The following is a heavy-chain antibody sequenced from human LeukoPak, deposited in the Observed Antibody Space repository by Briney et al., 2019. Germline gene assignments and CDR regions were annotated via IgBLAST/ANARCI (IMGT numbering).Heavy chain of an antibody. D-gene: IGHD1-7*01. Sequence: GASVKVSCKASGYTFTSYGISWVRQAPGQGLEWMGRINPNSGGTNYAQKFQGRVTMTRDTSISTAYMELSRLRSDDTAVYYCARWNSDAFDIWGQGTMVTVSS. J-gene: IGHJ3*02. CDR2: INPNSGGT. CDR3: ARWNSDAFDI. V-gene: IGHV1-2*06. CDR1: GYTFTSYG.